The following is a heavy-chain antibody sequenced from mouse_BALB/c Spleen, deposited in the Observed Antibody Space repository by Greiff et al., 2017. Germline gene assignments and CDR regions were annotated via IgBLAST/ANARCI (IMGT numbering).Heavy chain of an antibody. Sequence: QVQLKESGAELARPGASVKMSCKASGYTFTSYTMHWVKQRPGQGLEWIGYINPSSGYTNYNQKFKDKATLTADKSSSTAYMQLSSLTSEDSAVYYCAREGRIYAMDYWGQGTSVTVSS. V-gene: IGHV1-4*01. CDR2: INPSSGYT. CDR3: AREGRIYAMDY. CDR1: GYTFTSYT. J-gene: IGHJ4*01.